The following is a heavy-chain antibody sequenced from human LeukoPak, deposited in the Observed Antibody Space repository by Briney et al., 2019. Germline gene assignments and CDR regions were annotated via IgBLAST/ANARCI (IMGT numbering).Heavy chain of an antibody. V-gene: IGHV4-34*01. CDR1: GGSFSGYY. CDR3: ARAARTGHY. J-gene: IGHJ4*02. Sequence: ASETLSLTCAVYGGSFSGYYWSWIRQPPGKGLEWIGEINHSGSTNYNPSLKSRVTISLDTSENQFSLKLSSVTAADTAVYYCARAARTGHYWGQGTLVTVSS. D-gene: IGHD3/OR15-3a*01. CDR2: INHSGST.